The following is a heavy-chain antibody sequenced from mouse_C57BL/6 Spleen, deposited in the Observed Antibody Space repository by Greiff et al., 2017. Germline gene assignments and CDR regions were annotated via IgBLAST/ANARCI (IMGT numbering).Heavy chain of an antibody. V-gene: IGHV5-4*01. CDR1: GFTFSSYA. D-gene: IGHD4-1*01. Sequence: EVKLMEPGGGLVKPGGSLKLSCAASGFTFSSYAMSWVRQTPEKRLEWVATISGGGSYTYYPDNVKGRYTISRDNAKNNLYLQMSHLKSEDTAMYYCARDWDYYFDYWGQGTTLTVSS. J-gene: IGHJ2*01. CDR3: ARDWDYYFDY. CDR2: ISGGGSYT.